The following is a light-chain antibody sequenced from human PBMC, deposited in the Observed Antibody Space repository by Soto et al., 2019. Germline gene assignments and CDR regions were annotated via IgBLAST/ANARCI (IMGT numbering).Light chain of an antibody. CDR1: QNIHPW. V-gene: IGKV3-20*01. Sequence: TQSPSSLSASVGAIVILTCRAIQNIHPWLAWYQQKPGQAPRLHTYGASNRATGSPDRFSGSGSVTDFTLTISRLEPEDFAVYYYQQYGSSGTFGQGTKVDIK. CDR2: GAS. J-gene: IGKJ1*01. CDR3: QQYGSSGT.